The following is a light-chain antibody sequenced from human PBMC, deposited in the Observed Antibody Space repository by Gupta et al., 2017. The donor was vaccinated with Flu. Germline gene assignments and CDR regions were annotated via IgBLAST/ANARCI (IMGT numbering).Light chain of an antibody. J-gene: IGLJ3*02. CDR2: LNSDGSH. CDR3: QSWVTGIGV. V-gene: IGLV4-69*01. Sequence: QVVLTQSPSASAPLRASVKLTCTLSSGHSTYDIAWHQQQPKKGPRYLMNLNSDGSHSKGDGIPDRFSGSSSGAERYLTIASLHSEDEADYYSQSWVTGIGVFGGGTKLTVL. CDR1: SGHSTYD.